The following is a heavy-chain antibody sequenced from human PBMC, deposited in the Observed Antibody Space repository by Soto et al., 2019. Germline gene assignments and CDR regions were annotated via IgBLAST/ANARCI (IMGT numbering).Heavy chain of an antibody. CDR2: ISGSGSTI. CDR1: GFTFSDYY. J-gene: IGHJ4*01. V-gene: IGHV3-11*01. CDR3: ERDCSSTRSSSY. D-gene: IGHD2-2*01. Sequence: PGWSLRLSWAASGFTFSDYYMTWVRQAPGNGLEWVSYISGSGSTIFYADSVKGRFTISRDNAKNTLFLQMNSLTVEDTALYCCERDCSSTRSSSYWGHGTLVTVSS.